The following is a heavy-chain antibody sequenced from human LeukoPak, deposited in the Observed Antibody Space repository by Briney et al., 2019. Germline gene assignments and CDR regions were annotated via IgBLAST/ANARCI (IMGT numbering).Heavy chain of an antibody. D-gene: IGHD3-16*01. V-gene: IGHV3-23*01. CDR1: GFTFSSYA. CDR2: ISGSGGST. Sequence: GGSLRLSCAASGFTFSSYAMSWVRQAPGKGLEWVSAISGSGGSTNYADSVKGRFTISRDNSKNTLYLQMNSLRAEDTAVYYCAKAPTSGVIKYYFDYWGQGTLVTVSS. J-gene: IGHJ4*02. CDR3: AKAPTSGVIKYYFDY.